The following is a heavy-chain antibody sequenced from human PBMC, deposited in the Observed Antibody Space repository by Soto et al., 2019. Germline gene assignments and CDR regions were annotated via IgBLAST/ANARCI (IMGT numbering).Heavy chain of an antibody. V-gene: IGHV3-30-3*01. CDR2: ISYDGSNK. D-gene: IGHD1-26*01. CDR1: GFTFSSYA. Sequence: PGGSLRLSCAASGFTFSSYAMHWVRQAPGKGLEWVAVISYDGSNKYYADSVKGRFTISRDNSKNTLYLQMNSLRAEDTAVYYCARGSCASGSYLSIDYWGQGTLVTVSS. CDR3: ARGSCASGSYLSIDY. J-gene: IGHJ4*02.